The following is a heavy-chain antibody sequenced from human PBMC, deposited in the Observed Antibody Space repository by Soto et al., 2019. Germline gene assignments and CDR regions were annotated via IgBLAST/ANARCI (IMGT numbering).Heavy chain of an antibody. D-gene: IGHD5-12*01. V-gene: IGHV3-30-3*01. Sequence: QVQLVESGGGVVQPGRSLRLSCAASGFTFSSYAMHWVGQAPGKGLEWVAVISYDGSNKYYADSVKGRFTISRDNSKNTLYLQMNSLRAEDTAVYYCASSGYDYGLDPWGQGTLVTVSS. CDR2: ISYDGSNK. J-gene: IGHJ5*02. CDR3: ASSGYDYGLDP. CDR1: GFTFSSYA.